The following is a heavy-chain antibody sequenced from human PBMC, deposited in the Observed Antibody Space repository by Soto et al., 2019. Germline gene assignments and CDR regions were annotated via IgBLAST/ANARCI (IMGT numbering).Heavy chain of an antibody. V-gene: IGHV4-30-2*01. CDR1: GGSISSGGYS. J-gene: IGHJ6*02. Sequence: SETLSLTCAVSGGSISSGGYSWSWIRQPPGKGLEWIGYIYHSGSTYYNPSLKSRVTISVDRSKNQFSLKLSSVTAADTAVYYCARGGTTDYYYGMDVWGQGTTVTSP. CDR2: IYHSGST. D-gene: IGHD1-7*01. CDR3: ARGGTTDYYYGMDV.